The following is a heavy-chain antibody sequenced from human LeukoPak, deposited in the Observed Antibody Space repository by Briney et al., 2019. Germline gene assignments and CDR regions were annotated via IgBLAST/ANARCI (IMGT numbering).Heavy chain of an antibody. CDR2: ISGSGIST. V-gene: IGHV3-23*01. Sequence: QPGGSLRLSCAASGFTFSSYAMSWVRQAPGKGLEWVSAISGSGISTKYADSVTGRFTISRDNSKDTLYLQLSSLRAEDTAIYYCAKGRGSYLFDHWGQGTLVTVSS. CDR1: GFTFSSYA. CDR3: AKGRGSYLFDH. D-gene: IGHD1-26*01. J-gene: IGHJ4*02.